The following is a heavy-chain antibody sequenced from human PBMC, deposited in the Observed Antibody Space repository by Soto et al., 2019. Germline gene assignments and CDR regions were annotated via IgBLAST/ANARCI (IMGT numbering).Heavy chain of an antibody. CDR2: IVVGSGNT. J-gene: IGHJ3*02. D-gene: IGHD3-9*01. Sequence: GASVKVSCKASGFTFTSSAMQWVRQARGQRLEWIGWIVVGSGNTNYAQKFQERVTITRDMSTSTAYMELSSLRSENTAGYYCAVVSLRYFDWLPPGDDAFDIWGKGKMVTASS. CDR3: AVVSLRYFDWLPPGDDAFDI. CDR1: GFTFTSSA. V-gene: IGHV1-58*02.